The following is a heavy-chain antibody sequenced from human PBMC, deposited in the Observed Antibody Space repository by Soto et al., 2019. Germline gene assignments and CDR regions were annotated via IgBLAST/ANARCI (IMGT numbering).Heavy chain of an antibody. CDR3: ARDRVSSSWYPDAFDI. CDR1: GFTFSSYG. CDR2: IRYDGSNK. J-gene: IGHJ3*02. D-gene: IGHD6-13*01. Sequence: QVQLVESGGGVVQPGRSLRLSCAASGFTFSSYGMHWVRQAPGKGLEWVAVIRYDGSNKYYADSVKGRFTISRDNSKNTLYLQMNSRRAEDKAVYYCARDRVSSSWYPDAFDIWGQGRMFTVSS. V-gene: IGHV3-33*01.